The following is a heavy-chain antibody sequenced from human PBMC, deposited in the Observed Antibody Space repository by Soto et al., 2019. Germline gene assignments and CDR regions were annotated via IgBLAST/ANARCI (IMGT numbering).Heavy chain of an antibody. J-gene: IGHJ4*02. CDR3: ALSSWQQWLPLDY. D-gene: IGHD6-19*01. CDR1: GFTFSSYG. Sequence: QVQLVESGGGVVQPGRSLRLSCAASGFTFSSYGMHWVRQAPGKGLEWVAVIWYDGSNKYYADSVKGRFTISRDNSKNTLYLQMNSLRAEDTAVYYCALSSWQQWLPLDYWGQGTLVTVSS. CDR2: IWYDGSNK. V-gene: IGHV3-33*01.